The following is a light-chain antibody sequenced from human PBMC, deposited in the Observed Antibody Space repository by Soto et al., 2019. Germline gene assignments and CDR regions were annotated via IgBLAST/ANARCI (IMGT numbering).Light chain of an antibody. V-gene: IGKV3-15*01. CDR2: GAG. Sequence: EIVLTQSPVTLSVSPGERATLSCTASQRVGSNLAWYQQKPGRAPRLLIYGAGTRDTGIPARFSGSGSGTEFTLTISSLEPEDFAVYYCQQRSNWTRTFGQGTKVDIK. J-gene: IGKJ1*01. CDR1: QRVGSN. CDR3: QQRSNWTRT.